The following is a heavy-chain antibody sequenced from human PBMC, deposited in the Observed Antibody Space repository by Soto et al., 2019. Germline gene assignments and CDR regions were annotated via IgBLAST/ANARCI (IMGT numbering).Heavy chain of an antibody. CDR1: GGSISNYY. V-gene: IGHV4-59*01. CDR2: ISYIGTT. D-gene: IGHD5-18*01. Sequence: LETLSLTCTVSGGSISNYYWSWIRQSPGKGLEWIGYISYIGTTNYNPSPKSRVTISVDTSKNQFSLRLTSVTAADTAVYYCVRGGGGYGNGMIDYWGQGTPVTVSS. CDR3: VRGGGGYGNGMIDY. J-gene: IGHJ4*02.